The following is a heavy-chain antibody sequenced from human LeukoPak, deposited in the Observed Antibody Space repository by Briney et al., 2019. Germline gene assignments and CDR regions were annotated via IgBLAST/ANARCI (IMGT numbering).Heavy chain of an antibody. D-gene: IGHD1-1*01. V-gene: IGHV4-4*07. Sequence: PSETLSLTCTVSGGSNSSYYWSWIRQPAGKGLEWIGRLYTSGSTNYNPSLKSRVTMSVDTSKNQFSLKLSSVTAADTAVYYCARSTPGISYYYFDYWGQGTLVTVSS. CDR3: ARSTPGISYYYFDY. CDR1: GGSNSSYY. CDR2: LYTSGST. J-gene: IGHJ4*02.